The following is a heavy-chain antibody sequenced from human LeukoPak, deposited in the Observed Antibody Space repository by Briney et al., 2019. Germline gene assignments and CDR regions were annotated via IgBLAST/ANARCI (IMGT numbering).Heavy chain of an antibody. CDR2: ISSSGSTI. V-gene: IGHV3-48*03. CDR3: GSMAAAGTFDY. J-gene: IGHJ4*02. CDR1: GFTFSSYE. Sequence: GGSLRLSCAASGFTFSSYEMNWVRQAPGKGLERVSYISSSGSTIYYADSVKGRFTISRDNAKNSLYLQMNSLRAEDTAVYYCGSMAAAGTFDYWGQGTLVTVSS. D-gene: IGHD6-13*01.